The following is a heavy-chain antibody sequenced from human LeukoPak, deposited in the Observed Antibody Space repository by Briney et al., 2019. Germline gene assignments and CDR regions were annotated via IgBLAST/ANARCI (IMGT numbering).Heavy chain of an antibody. Sequence: SETLSLTCSVSGGSISSGDYYWSWIRQSPERGLEWIVFIYYSGSVFYNPSLKGRLAISVDSSVNQFSLTLTSVTAADTAVYYCARGGRFCAAGSCYPTWFAPWGQGTLVTVSS. V-gene: IGHV4-30-4*01. J-gene: IGHJ5*02. CDR3: ARGGRFCAAGSCYPTWFAP. CDR2: IYYSGSV. CDR1: GGSISSGDYY. D-gene: IGHD2-15*01.